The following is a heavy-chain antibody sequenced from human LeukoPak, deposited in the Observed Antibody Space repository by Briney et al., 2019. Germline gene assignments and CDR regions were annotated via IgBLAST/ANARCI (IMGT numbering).Heavy chain of an antibody. CDR1: GVSISSGGYY. D-gene: IGHD3-10*01. Sequence: PSETLSLTCTVSGVSISSGGYYWSWIRQPPGKGLEWIGYIYHSGSTYYNPSLKSRVTISVDRSKNQFSLKLSSVTAADTAVYYCARVRAGSYYFDYWGQGTLVTVSS. CDR3: ARVRAGSYYFDY. J-gene: IGHJ4*02. V-gene: IGHV4-30-2*01. CDR2: IYHSGST.